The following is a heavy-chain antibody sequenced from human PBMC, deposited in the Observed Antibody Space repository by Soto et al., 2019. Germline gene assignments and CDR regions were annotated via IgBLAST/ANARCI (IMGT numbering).Heavy chain of an antibody. CDR3: VRGDQYGTGSVLFDS. D-gene: IGHD3-10*01. CDR2: TSTDGSGT. V-gene: IGHV3-74*01. J-gene: IGHJ4*02. CDR1: GFAFRTYW. Sequence: GGSLRLSCVASGFAFRTYWMHWVRQVPGKGLLWVSRTSTDGSGTGYADSVKGRFTISRDNSKNTLFLQMDSLRAEDTAVYYCVRGDQYGTGSVLFDSWGQGSLVTVSS.